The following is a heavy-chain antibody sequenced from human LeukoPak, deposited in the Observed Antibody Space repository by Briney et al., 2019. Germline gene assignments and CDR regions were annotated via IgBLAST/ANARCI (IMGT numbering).Heavy chain of an antibody. D-gene: IGHD3-22*01. CDR1: GGSISSYY. CDR3: ASLTTADAFDI. CDR2: IYDSGGT. J-gene: IGHJ3*02. V-gene: IGHV4-59*01. Sequence: SETLSLTCTVSGGSISSYYWSWIRQPPGKGLEWIGYIYDSGGTNYNPSLKSRVTISVDTSKNQFSLKVSSVTAADTAVYYCASLTTADAFDIWGQGTMVTVSS.